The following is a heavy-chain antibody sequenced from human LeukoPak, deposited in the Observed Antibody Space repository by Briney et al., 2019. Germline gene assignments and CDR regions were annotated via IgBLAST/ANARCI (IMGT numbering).Heavy chain of an antibody. CDR2: ISYDGSNK. CDR1: GFTFSSYG. D-gene: IGHD6-13*01. CDR3: AKAPIAEAGIYYFDY. J-gene: IGHJ4*02. Sequence: GGSLRLSCAASGFTFSSYGMHWVRQAPGKGLEWVAVISYDGSNKYYADSVKGRFTISRDNSKNTLYLQMNSLRAEDTAVYYCAKAPIAEAGIYYFDYWGQGTLVTVSS. V-gene: IGHV3-30*18.